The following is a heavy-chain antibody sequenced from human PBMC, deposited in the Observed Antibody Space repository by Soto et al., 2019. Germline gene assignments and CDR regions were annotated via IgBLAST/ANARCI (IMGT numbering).Heavy chain of an antibody. Sequence: PAGSLTFSCAPSGFTFRNYGMNCVRQATAKGLEWVSYIGLGRSSKYYADTVEGRFTISRDNVKISLYLQMNSLRAEDTAVYYCARDQLYYNDISGRPLNAFDVWGQGT. CDR2: IGLGRSSK. CDR1: GFTFRNYG. V-gene: IGHV3-48*01. CDR3: ARDQLYYNDISGRPLNAFDV. D-gene: IGHD3-22*01. J-gene: IGHJ3*01.